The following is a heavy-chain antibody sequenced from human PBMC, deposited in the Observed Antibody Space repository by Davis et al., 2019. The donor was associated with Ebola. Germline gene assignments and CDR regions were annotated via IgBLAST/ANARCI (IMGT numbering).Heavy chain of an antibody. CDR2: INHSGST. Sequence: MPSETLSLTCAPYGGSFSGYYGSWIRQPPGKGLEWIGEINHSGSTNYNPSPKSRVTISVDTPKNQSSLKLSSVTAADTAVYYCAREVGYCSGGSCYSGWFDPWGQGTLVTVSS. D-gene: IGHD2-15*01. V-gene: IGHV4-34*01. CDR1: GGSFSGYY. CDR3: AREVGYCSGGSCYSGWFDP. J-gene: IGHJ5*02.